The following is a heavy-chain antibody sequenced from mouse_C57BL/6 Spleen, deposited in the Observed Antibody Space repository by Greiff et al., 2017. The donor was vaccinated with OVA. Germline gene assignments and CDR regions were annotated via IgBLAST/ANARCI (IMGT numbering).Heavy chain of an antibody. D-gene: IGHD3-2*02. V-gene: IGHV14-4*01. CDR1: GFNIKDDY. Sequence: VQLQQSGAELVRPGASVKLSCTASGFNIKDDYMHWVKQRPEQGLEWIGWIDPENGDTEYASKFQGQATITADTSSNTAYLQLSSLTSEDTAVYYCTTGDSSGYYAMDYWGQGTSVTVSS. CDR2: IDPENGDT. J-gene: IGHJ4*01. CDR3: TTGDSSGYYAMDY.